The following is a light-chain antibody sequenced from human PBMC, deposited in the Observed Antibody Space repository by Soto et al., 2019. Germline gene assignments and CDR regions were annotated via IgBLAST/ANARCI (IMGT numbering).Light chain of an antibody. CDR3: SSYTRSSTYV. Sequence: TGTSSDVGGYNYVSWYRQHPGRAPKLMIYDVSNRPSGVSNRFSGSKSGNTASLTISGLQAEDEADYYCSSYTRSSTYVFGTGTKVTVL. CDR2: DVS. J-gene: IGLJ1*01. CDR1: SSDVGGYNY. V-gene: IGLV2-14*04.